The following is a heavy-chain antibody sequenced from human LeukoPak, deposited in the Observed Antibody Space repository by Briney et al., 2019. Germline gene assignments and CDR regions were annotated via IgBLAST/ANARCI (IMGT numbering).Heavy chain of an antibody. CDR1: GYTFTSYG. CDR2: ISTDNGNT. Sequence: GASVKVSCKASGYTFTSYGITWVRQAPGQGLEWMGWISTDNGNTNYAQKFQARVTMTTDPSTSTADMELRSLTSDDTAVYYCARVGQWRNDGKFFDCWGQGTLVTVSS. CDR3: ARVGQWRNDGKFFDC. J-gene: IGHJ4*02. V-gene: IGHV1-18*01. D-gene: IGHD6-19*01.